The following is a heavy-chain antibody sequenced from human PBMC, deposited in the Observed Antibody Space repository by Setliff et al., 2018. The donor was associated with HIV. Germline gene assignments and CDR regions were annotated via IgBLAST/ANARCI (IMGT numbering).Heavy chain of an antibody. CDR2: IYYSGST. CDR1: GGSISSYY. CDR3: ARGRRSTSSYYYYYYMDV. Sequence: SETLSLTCTVSGGSISSYYWSWIRQPPGKGLDWIGDIYYSGSTNYNPSLKSRVTISIDTSKNQLSLKLSSVTAADTAVYYCARGRRSTSSYYYYYYMDVWGKGTTVTVSS. V-gene: IGHV4-59*01. J-gene: IGHJ6*03. D-gene: IGHD2-2*01.